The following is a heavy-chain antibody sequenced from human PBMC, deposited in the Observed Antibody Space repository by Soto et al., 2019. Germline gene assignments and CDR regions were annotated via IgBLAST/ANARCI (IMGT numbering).Heavy chain of an antibody. CDR3: AGRLTTAASLDY. Sequence: VQLVESGGGLIQPGGSLRLSCAASGFTVSNNHMTWVRQAAGKGLELVSFVHGGCSTSYADSVKGRFTISRDNSKNTLYLQMDSLRAEDTAIYYCAGRLTTAASLDYWGRGTLVTVSS. CDR2: VHGGCST. D-gene: IGHD3-16*01. CDR1: GFTVSNNH. J-gene: IGHJ4*02. V-gene: IGHV3-53*01.